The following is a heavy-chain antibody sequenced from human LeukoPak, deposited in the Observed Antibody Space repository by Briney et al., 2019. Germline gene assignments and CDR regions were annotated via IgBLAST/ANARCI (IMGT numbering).Heavy chain of an antibody. CDR1: GFTFSSYE. CDR2: ISGSGSMI. J-gene: IGHJ4*02. D-gene: IGHD6-13*01. V-gene: IGHV3-48*03. Sequence: GGSLRLSCAASGFTFSSYEMNWVRQAPGKGLEWVSYISGSGSMILYADSVKGRFTVSRDNAKDTLYLQMSSLTTEDTAVYYCARWARPGTFFDFWGQGALVTVSS. CDR3: ARWARPGTFFDF.